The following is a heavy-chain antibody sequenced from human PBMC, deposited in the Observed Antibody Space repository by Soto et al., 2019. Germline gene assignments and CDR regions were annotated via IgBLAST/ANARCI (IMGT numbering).Heavy chain of an antibody. Sequence: SETLSLTCTVSGGSISGYYWSWIRQPPGKGLEWIGYIYYSGSTNYNPSLKSRVTISVDTSKNQFSLKLSSVTAADTAVYYCARHEYSGYGVKYYFDYWGQGTLVTVSS. D-gene: IGHD5-12*01. CDR3: ARHEYSGYGVKYYFDY. CDR2: IYYSGST. CDR1: GGSISGYY. V-gene: IGHV4-59*08. J-gene: IGHJ4*02.